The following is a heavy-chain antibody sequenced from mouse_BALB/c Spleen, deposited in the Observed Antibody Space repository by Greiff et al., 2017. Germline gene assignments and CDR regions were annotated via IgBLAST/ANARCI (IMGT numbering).Heavy chain of an antibody. Sequence: EVKVEESGGGLVQPGGSMKLSCVASGFTFSNYWMNWVRQSPEKGLEWVAEIRLKSNNYATHYAESVKGRFTISRDDSKSSVYLQMNNLRAEDTGIYYCTRPDGYYGYFDVWGAGTTVTVSS. D-gene: IGHD2-3*01. CDR1: GFTFSNYW. CDR3: TRPDGYYGYFDV. V-gene: IGHV6-6*02. J-gene: IGHJ1*01. CDR2: IRLKSNNYAT.